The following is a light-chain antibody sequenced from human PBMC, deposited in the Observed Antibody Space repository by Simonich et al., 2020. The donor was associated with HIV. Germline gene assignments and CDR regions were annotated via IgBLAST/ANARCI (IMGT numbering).Light chain of an antibody. CDR2: AAS. Sequence: DIQMTQSPSSLSASVGDRVTITCQASQDIINDLNWYQQKPGKAPKLLIYAASNLETGVPSRFSGSGSGTDFTFTISSLQPEDIATYYCQQYDNLPWTFGQGTKVEIK. J-gene: IGKJ1*01. CDR1: QDIIND. V-gene: IGKV1-33*01. CDR3: QQYDNLPWT.